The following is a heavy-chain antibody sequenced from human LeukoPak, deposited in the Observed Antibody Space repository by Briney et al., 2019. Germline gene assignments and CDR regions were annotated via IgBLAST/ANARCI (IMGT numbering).Heavy chain of an antibody. CDR3: ARERFLEWLYYYYYGMDV. V-gene: IGHV1-69*04. CDR1: GYTFTSYY. J-gene: IGHJ6*02. CDR2: IIPILGIA. Sequence: SVKVSCKASGYTFTSYYMHWVRQAPGQGLEWMGRIIPILGIANYAQKFQGRVTITADKSTSTAYMELSSLRSEDTAVYYCARERFLEWLYYYYYGMDVWGQGTTVTVSS. D-gene: IGHD3-3*01.